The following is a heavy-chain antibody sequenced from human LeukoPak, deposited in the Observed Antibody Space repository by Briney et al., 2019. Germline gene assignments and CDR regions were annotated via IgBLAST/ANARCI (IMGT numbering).Heavy chain of an antibody. CDR1: EFTFSSYG. CDR2: ITISTGII. D-gene: IGHD6-13*01. Sequence: PGGSLRLSCAASEFTFSSYGMNWVRQAPGKGLEWVAYITISTGIIYYADSVKGRFTISRDNAKNSLYLQMNSLRAEDTAVYYCARETPYSSSWTVFDYWGQGTLVTVSS. V-gene: IGHV3-48*01. J-gene: IGHJ4*02. CDR3: ARETPYSSSWTVFDY.